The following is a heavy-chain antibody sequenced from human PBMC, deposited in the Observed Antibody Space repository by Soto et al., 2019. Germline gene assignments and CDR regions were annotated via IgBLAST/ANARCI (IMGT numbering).Heavy chain of an antibody. CDR2: INTYNANT. V-gene: IGHV1-18*01. Sequence: ASLKVSCKASGYTFTIYGISWVRQAPGQGLEWMGWINTYNANTNYAQNLQGRVTMTTDTPTATAYMELRSLRSDDTAVCYCARDGYYYDTSGYVDYWGLGTLVTVSS. CDR1: GYTFTIYG. D-gene: IGHD3-22*01. J-gene: IGHJ4*02. CDR3: ARDGYYYDTSGYVDY.